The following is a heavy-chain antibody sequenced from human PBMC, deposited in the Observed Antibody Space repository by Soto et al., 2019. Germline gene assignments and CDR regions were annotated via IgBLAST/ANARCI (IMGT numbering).Heavy chain of an antibody. CDR3: AKDRLRAGGLVPIALDAFDT. D-gene: IGHD6-19*01. Sequence: ASGFSISKYGMHWVRQAPGKGLEWVAVLSQDGRNKKYVDSVKGRFTISRDNSRNTLYLQMNFLRAEDTAVHYCAKDRLRAGGLVPIALDAFDTWGQGTMVTVSS. CDR2: LSQDGRNK. CDR1: GFSISKYG. J-gene: IGHJ3*02. V-gene: IGHV3-30*18.